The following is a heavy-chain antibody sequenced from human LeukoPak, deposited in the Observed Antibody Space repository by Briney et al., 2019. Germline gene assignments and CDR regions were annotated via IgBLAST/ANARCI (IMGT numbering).Heavy chain of an antibody. CDR2: INHSGST. D-gene: IGHD3-16*02. V-gene: IGHV4-34*01. CDR3: ARGEGAMDDYVWGSYPNFDY. CDR1: GYSISSAYY. J-gene: IGHJ4*02. Sequence: SETLSLTCAVSGYSISSAYYWSWIRQPPGKGLEWIGEINHSGSTNYNPSLKSRVTISVDTSKNQFSLKLSSVTAADTAVYYCARGEGAMDDYVWGSYPNFDYWGQGTLVTVSS.